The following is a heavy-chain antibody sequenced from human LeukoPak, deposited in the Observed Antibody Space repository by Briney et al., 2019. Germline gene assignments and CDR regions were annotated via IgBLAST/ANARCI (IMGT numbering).Heavy chain of an antibody. CDR2: INHSGST. Sequence: SETLSLTCAVYGGSFSGYYWSWIRQPPGKGLEWIGEINHSGSTYYNPSLKSRVTISVDTSKNQFSLKLSSVTAADTAVYYCARDGRIQPLDYWGQGTLVTVSS. D-gene: IGHD5-18*01. CDR3: ARDGRIQPLDY. V-gene: IGHV4-34*01. CDR1: GGSFSGYY. J-gene: IGHJ4*02.